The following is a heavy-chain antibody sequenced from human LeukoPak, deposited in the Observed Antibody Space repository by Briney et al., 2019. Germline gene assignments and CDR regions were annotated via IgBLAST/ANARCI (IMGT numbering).Heavy chain of an antibody. V-gene: IGHV3-30-3*01. J-gene: IGHJ6*02. Sequence: GGSLRLSCAASGFIFSSYAIHWVRQAPGKGLEWVAVISYDGSDKYYADSAKGRFTISRDNSKNTLYMQMNSLRGEDTAVYYCARDRMDYYGSGSYNYYGMHVWGQGTTVTVSS. CDR1: GFIFSSYA. D-gene: IGHD3-10*01. CDR3: ARDRMDYYGSGSYNYYGMHV. CDR2: ISYDGSDK.